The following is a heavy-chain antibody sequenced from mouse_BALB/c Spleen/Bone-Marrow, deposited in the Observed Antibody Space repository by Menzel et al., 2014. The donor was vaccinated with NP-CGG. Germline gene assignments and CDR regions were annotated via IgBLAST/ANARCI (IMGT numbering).Heavy chain of an antibody. CDR3: ARYGNYFDY. CDR2: IYYSGTI. Sequence: EVHLVESGPGLVKPPQTVSLTCTVTGISITTGNYRWSWIRQFPGNKLEWIGYIYYSGTITYNPSLTSRTTITRDTSKNQFFLEMNSLTAEDTATYYCARYGNYFDYWGQGTTLTVPS. D-gene: IGHD2-1*01. CDR1: GISITTGNYR. V-gene: IGHV3-5*02. J-gene: IGHJ2*01.